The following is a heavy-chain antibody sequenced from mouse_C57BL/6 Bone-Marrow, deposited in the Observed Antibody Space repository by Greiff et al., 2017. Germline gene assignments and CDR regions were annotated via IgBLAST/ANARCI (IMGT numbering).Heavy chain of an antibody. V-gene: IGHV1-7*01. D-gene: IGHD2-3*01. CDR1: GYTFTSYW. J-gene: IGHJ4*01. CDR2: INPSSGYT. CDR3: ANELDGYYAMDY. Sequence: QVQLQQSGAELAKPGASVTLSCKASGYTFTSYWMHWVKQRPGQGLEWIGYINPSSGYTKYNQKFKDKATLTADKSSSTAYMQLSSLTYEDSAVYYSANELDGYYAMDYWGQGTSVTVSS.